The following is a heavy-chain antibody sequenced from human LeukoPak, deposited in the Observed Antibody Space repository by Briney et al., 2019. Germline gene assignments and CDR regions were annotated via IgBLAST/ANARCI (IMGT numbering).Heavy chain of an antibody. D-gene: IGHD2-2*01. CDR1: EFTFSSYA. J-gene: IGHJ6*03. Sequence: PGRSLRLSCAASEFTFSSYAMHWVRQAPGKGLEWVAVISYDGSNKYYADSVKGRFTISRDNSKNTLYLQMNSLRTEDTAVYYCARPASYYYYYYYMDVWGKGTTVTVSS. CDR3: ARPASYYYYYYYMDV. CDR2: ISYDGSNK. V-gene: IGHV3-30-3*01.